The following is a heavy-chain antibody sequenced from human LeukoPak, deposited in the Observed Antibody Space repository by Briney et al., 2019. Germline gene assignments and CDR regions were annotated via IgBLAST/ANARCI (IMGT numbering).Heavy chain of an antibody. D-gene: IGHD1-26*01. V-gene: IGHV4-34*01. J-gene: IGHJ5*02. CDR2: INHSGST. CDR3: ARGRVIVGAANWFDP. CDR1: GGSFSGYY. Sequence: SSETLSLTCAVYGGSFSGYYWSWIRQPPGKGLEWIGEINHSGSTNYNPSLKSRVTISVDTSKNQFSLKLSSVTAADTAVYYCARGRVIVGAANWFDPWSQGTLVTVSS.